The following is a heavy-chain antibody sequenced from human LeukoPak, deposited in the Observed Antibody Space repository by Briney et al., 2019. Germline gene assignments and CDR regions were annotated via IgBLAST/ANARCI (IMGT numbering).Heavy chain of an antibody. CDR1: GFTFSSYA. Sequence: GGSLRLSCAASGFTFSSYAMSWVRQAPGKGLEWVSAISASGGGTYYADSVKGRFTISRDNSKNTLYLQMNSLRAEDTAVYYCAKDSVGGIVVVPCDYWGQGTLVTVSS. CDR3: AKDSVGGIVVVPCDY. V-gene: IGHV3-23*01. CDR2: ISASGGGT. D-gene: IGHD2-2*01. J-gene: IGHJ4*02.